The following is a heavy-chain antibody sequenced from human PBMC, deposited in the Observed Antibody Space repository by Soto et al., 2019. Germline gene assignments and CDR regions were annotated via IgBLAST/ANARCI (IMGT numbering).Heavy chain of an antibody. CDR2: ISPNNGNT. J-gene: IGHJ5*02. V-gene: IGHV1-18*04. D-gene: IGHD6-6*01. CDR3: ASEAFGLPSSSFHL. CDR1: GYIFTTYS. Sequence: ASVKVSCKASGYIFTTYSIAWVRQAPGQGLEWVGWISPNNGNTNYAQNVQGRVTMTTDTSTTTAYMELRSLTSDDTAVYYCASEAFGLPSSSFHLWGQGT.